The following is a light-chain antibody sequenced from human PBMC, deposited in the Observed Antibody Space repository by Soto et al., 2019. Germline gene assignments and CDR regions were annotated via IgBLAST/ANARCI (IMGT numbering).Light chain of an antibody. J-gene: IGKJ4*01. CDR1: QSISTW. CDR3: QQFYTFLLT. Sequence: DVQMTQSPSSLSASVGDTVTITCRASQSISTWLAWYQQKPNKAPKSLISGASNLQSGVPSRFSGSGSGTDFTLTISSLQPEDFATYYCQQFYTFLLTFGGGTKVDIK. CDR2: GAS. V-gene: IGKV1D-16*01.